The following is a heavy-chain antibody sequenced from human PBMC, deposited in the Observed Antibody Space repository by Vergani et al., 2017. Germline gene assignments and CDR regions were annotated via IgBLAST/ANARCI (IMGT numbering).Heavy chain of an antibody. CDR1: GFTFSSYS. J-gene: IGHJ4*02. CDR3: AKEGGGYCSGGTCYPEY. D-gene: IGHD2-15*01. CDR2: IRYDGSNK. Sequence: QVQLVESGGGVVQPGGSLRLSCAASGFTFSSYSMHWVRQAPGKGLEWVAFIRYDGSNKYYADAVKGRFTISRDNSKNTLYLQMNSLRAEDTAVYYCAKEGGGYCSGGTCYPEYWGQGTLVIVSS. V-gene: IGHV3-30*02.